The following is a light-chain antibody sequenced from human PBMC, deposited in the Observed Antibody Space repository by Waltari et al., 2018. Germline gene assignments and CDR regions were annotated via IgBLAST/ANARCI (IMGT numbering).Light chain of an antibody. CDR3: AAWVNSQDAGV. Sequence: QSVLTQPLSMSGTPGQGVTISCSGSSSNIGRDTVNWYQQLPGTAPKLLLASHEQRLPGVPHRFSDAKSGASDSLAMWRLQAADEADYCCAAWVNSQDAGVFDGGTKLTVL. V-gene: IGLV1-44*01. J-gene: IGLJ3*02. CDR1: SSNIGRDT. CDR2: SHE.